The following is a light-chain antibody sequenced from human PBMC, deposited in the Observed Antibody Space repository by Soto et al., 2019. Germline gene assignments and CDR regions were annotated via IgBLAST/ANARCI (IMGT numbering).Light chain of an antibody. V-gene: IGLV8-61*01. Sequence: QTVVTQEPSFSVSPGGTVTLTCGLSSGSVSTSNYPTWYQQTPGQSPRTLIYSTNTRSSGVPDRFSGSILGNKASLTITGAQAADEADYFCLLFISSATWAFGGGTKLTVL. CDR2: STN. J-gene: IGLJ2*01. CDR3: LLFISSATWA. CDR1: SGSVSTSNY.